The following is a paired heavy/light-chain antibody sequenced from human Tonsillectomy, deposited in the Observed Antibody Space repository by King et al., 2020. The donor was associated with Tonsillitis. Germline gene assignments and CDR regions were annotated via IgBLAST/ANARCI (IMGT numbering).Heavy chain of an antibody. CDR2: IHYGGTT. Sequence: QVQLQESGPGLVKPSETLSLACTVSGGSLSRYFWSWIRQSPGRGLEWIGYIHYGGTTSYSPSLKSRVTMSVDTSRNQFSLKLRSVTAADTAVYYCARINSGSYWSLEYWGQGALVTVSS. V-gene: IGHV4-59*01. CDR1: GGSLSRYF. D-gene: IGHD1-26*01. CDR3: ARINSGSYWSLEY. J-gene: IGHJ4*02.
Light chain of an antibody. CDR3: QQSFSAWT. CDR2: STS. J-gene: IGKJ1*01. V-gene: IGKV1-39*01. Sequence: DIQMTQSPSSLSASVGDRVTITCRASQTINNFLSWYQQKPGKAPNLLIYSTSILQSGVPSRFTGSGSGTHFTLTISSLQPEDFATYYCQQSFSAWTFGQGTKVEI. CDR1: QTINNF.